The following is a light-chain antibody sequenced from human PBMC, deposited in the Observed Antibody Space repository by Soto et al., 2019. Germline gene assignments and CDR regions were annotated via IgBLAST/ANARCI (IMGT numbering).Light chain of an antibody. CDR2: GAS. V-gene: IGKV3-20*01. CDR1: QSVSSCY. J-gene: IGKJ4*01. Sequence: EIVLTQSPGTLSLSPGDRATLSCRASQSVSSCYLAWHQQKPGQAPMLLFYGASIKATGIPDKFSGSESGADSVLISSRLVSEDFADYYFQQQSRSITFGGVNNVE. CDR3: QQQSRSIT.